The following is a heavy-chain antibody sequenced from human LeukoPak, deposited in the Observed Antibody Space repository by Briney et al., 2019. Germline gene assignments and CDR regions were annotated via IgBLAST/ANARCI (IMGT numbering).Heavy chain of an antibody. CDR2: ITNDGSST. Sequence: GGSLRLSCAASGLTFSSHWMHWVRQAPGKGLVWVSRITNDGSSTTYADSVKGRFTISRDNAKNMLYLQVNSLRAEDTAVYYCARDYYDSSGYLKFDYWGQGTLVTVSS. CDR3: ARDYYDSSGYLKFDY. D-gene: IGHD3-22*01. J-gene: IGHJ4*02. CDR1: GLTFSSHW. V-gene: IGHV3-74*01.